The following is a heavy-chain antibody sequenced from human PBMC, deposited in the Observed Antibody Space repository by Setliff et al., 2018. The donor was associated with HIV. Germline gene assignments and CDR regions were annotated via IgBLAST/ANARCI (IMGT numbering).Heavy chain of an antibody. CDR3: AKVDNGHCLSNSCRDFDY. CDR1: GITFSGYS. V-gene: IGHV3-23*01. J-gene: IGHJ4*02. D-gene: IGHD2-2*03. CDR2: ISPTGTGT. Sequence: GGPLRLSCAASGITFSGYSMSWVRQAPGKGLEWVSAISPTGTGTYYADSVRGRFTISRDNSKNTLYLQMNSLRPEDTAVYYCAKVDNGHCLSNSCRDFDYWGQGTLVTVSS.